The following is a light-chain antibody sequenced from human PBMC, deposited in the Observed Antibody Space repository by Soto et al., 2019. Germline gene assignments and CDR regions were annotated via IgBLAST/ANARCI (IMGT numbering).Light chain of an antibody. CDR2: GAS. CDR1: QSVSSSY. V-gene: IGKV3-20*01. J-gene: IGKJ1*01. CDR3: QQYGSSPWT. Sequence: EIVLTQSPGTLSLSPGERATLSCRASQSVSSSYLAWYQQKPGQAPRLLLYGASSRATGIPGRFSGSGSGTDFTLTISRLEPEDFAVYYCQQYGSSPWTFDQGTKVEIK.